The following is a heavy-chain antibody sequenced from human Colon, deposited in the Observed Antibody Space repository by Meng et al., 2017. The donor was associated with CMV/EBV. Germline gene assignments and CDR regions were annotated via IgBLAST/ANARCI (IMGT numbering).Heavy chain of an antibody. CDR1: GGIFSSYA. J-gene: IGHJ6*02. Sequence: SVKVSCKASGGIFSSYAISWVRQAPGQGLEWMGGIIPIFGTANYAQKFQGRVTITTDESTSTAYMELSSLGSEDTAVYYCARDERVRYFFSRVYYYYGMDVWGQGTTVTVSS. CDR2: IIPIFGTA. D-gene: IGHD3-9*01. V-gene: IGHV1-69*05. CDR3: ARDERVRYFFSRVYYYYGMDV.